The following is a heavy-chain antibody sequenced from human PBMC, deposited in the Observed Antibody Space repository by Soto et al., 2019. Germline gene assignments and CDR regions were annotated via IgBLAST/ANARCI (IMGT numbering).Heavy chain of an antibody. CDR1: GLPIYW. J-gene: IGHJ4*02. D-gene: IGHD3-16*01. V-gene: IGHV3-7*01. CDR3: ARGGGWLIED. Sequence: DVHLVESGGGLVQPGGSLRLSCEDSGLPIYWMPWVGQAPGKGLEGVANIKQDGSEIEYVNAVKGRFTISRDNAKKSLYLQMHSLTVEDTAVYYCARGGGWLIEDWGQGILVTVSS. CDR2: IKQDGSEI.